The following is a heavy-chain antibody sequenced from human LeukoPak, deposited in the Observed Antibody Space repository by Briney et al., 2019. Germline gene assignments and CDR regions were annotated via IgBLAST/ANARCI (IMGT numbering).Heavy chain of an antibody. V-gene: IGHV3-53*01. Sequence: GGSLRLSCAASGFTVSENYMTWVRQPPGKGLEWVSAIYKTGSTYYADSVKGRFTISSDNSKNTFYLQMNSLRAEDTAVYYCAKDLGYFDWFGGQGTLVTVSS. CDR1: GFTVSENY. CDR2: IYKTGST. J-gene: IGHJ4*02. D-gene: IGHD3-9*01. CDR3: AKDLGYFDWF.